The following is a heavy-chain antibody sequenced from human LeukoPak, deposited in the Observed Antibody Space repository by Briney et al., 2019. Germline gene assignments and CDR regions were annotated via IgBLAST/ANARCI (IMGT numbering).Heavy chain of an antibody. CDR1: SGSINSYY. V-gene: IGHV4-59*01. Sequence: SETLSLTCTVSSGSINSYYWSWIRQPPGKGLEWIGYIYYSGSTNYNPSHKSRVTISVDMSKNQFSLKLYSVTAADTAVYYCARVGRSDWSRYYFDYWGLGTLVTVSS. CDR3: ARVGRSDWSRYYFDY. D-gene: IGHD6-19*01. J-gene: IGHJ4*02. CDR2: IYYSGST.